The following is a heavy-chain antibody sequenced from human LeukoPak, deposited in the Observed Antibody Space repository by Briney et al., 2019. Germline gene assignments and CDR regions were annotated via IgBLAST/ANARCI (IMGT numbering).Heavy chain of an antibody. CDR1: GYSFTSYW. V-gene: IGHV5-51*01. Sequence: GESLKISCKGSGYSFTSYWIGWVRQMPGKGLEWMGIIYPGDSDTRYSPSFQGQVTISADKSISTAYLQWSSLKASDTAMYYCARLTGIVVVPAAMFGPPDYWGRGTLVTVSS. J-gene: IGHJ4*01. D-gene: IGHD2-2*01. CDR2: IYPGDSDT. CDR3: ARLTGIVVVPAAMFGPPDY.